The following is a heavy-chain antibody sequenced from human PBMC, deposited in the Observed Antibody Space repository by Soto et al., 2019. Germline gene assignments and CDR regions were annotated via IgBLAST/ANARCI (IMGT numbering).Heavy chain of an antibody. Sequence: SETLSLTCAVSGYSISSGYYWGWIRQPPGKGLEWIGSIYHSGSTYYNPSLKSRVTISVDTSKNQFSLKLSSVTAADTAVYYCARCRGYSYGPELDYWGQGTLVTVSS. J-gene: IGHJ4*02. D-gene: IGHD5-18*01. CDR2: IYHSGST. CDR1: GYSISSGYY. CDR3: ARCRGYSYGPELDY. V-gene: IGHV4-38-2*01.